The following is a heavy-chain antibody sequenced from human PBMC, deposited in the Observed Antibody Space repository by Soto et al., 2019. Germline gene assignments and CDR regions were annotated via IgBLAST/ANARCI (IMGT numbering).Heavy chain of an antibody. CDR1: GGSISSGGYS. V-gene: IGHV4-30-2*01. Sequence: QLQLQESGSGLVKPSQTLSLTCAVSGGSISSGGYSWSWIRQPPGKGLEWIGYIYHSGSTYYNPSIKSRVTLSVHRAKIQVAVKLSSVTAADTAVYYCAAGGGLPRYYWGQGTLVTVSS. CDR3: AAGGGLPRYY. CDR2: IYHSGST. J-gene: IGHJ4*02. D-gene: IGHD5-12*01.